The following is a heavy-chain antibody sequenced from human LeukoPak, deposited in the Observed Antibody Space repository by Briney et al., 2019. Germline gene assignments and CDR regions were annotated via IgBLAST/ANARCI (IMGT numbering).Heavy chain of an antibody. CDR2: ISAYNGNT. Sequence: APVKVSCKASGYTFTSYGISWVRQAPGQGLEWMGWISAYNGNTNYAQKLQGRVTMTTDTSTSTAYMELRSLRSDDTAVYYCASAMGIAAAGNDYGMDVWGQGTTVTVSS. CDR3: ASAMGIAAAGNDYGMDV. V-gene: IGHV1-18*01. J-gene: IGHJ6*02. CDR1: GYTFTSYG. D-gene: IGHD6-13*01.